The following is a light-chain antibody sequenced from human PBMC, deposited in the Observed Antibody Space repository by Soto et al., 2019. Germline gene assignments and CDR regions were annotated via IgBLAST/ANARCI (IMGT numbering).Light chain of an antibody. V-gene: IGKV1-39*01. J-gene: IGKJ2*01. CDR1: QSISTH. CDR2: AAS. CDR3: QQSYATPHT. Sequence: EIQMTQSPSSLSASVGDRVTITCRASQSISTHLNWYLHKPGKAPKVLIYAASSLQTGVPSRLSGSGSGTDFTLTIRSVQPEDSATYYCQQSYATPHTFGQGTKLEI.